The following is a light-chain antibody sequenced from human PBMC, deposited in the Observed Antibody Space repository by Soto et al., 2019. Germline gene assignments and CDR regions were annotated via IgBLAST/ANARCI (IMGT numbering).Light chain of an antibody. CDR2: EAT. J-gene: IGLJ3*02. CDR3: SSSVRRRTWV. V-gene: IGLV2-23*01. CDR1: SSDVENNNV. Sequence: QSALTQPASVSGSSGQSITISCTGASSDVENNNVVSWYQQHPGKAPKLLIYEATKRPSGVSNRFSGSKSGDTASLTISGLQAEDEADYFCSSSVRRRTWVFGGGTKLTVL.